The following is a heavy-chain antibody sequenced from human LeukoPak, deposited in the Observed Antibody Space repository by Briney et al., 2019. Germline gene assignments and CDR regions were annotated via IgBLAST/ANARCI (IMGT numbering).Heavy chain of an antibody. J-gene: IGHJ6*03. CDR3: ARTVAGQGYYYYYYMDV. Sequence: ASETLSFTCTLAGGSISSYYWSWIRQPAAEGLEWIGRIYTSGSTNYNPSLKSRVTMSVDTSKNQFSLKLSSVTAADTAVYYCARTVAGQGYYYYYYMDVWGKGTTVTVSS. CDR2: IYTSGST. CDR1: GGSISSYY. D-gene: IGHD6-19*01. V-gene: IGHV4-4*07.